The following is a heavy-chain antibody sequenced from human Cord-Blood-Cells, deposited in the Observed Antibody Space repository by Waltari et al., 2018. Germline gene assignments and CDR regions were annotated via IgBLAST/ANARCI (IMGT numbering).Heavy chain of an antibody. D-gene: IGHD6-13*01. J-gene: IGHJ6*02. CDR1: GYTFTSYA. CDR2: INAGNGNT. Sequence: QVQLVQSGAEVKKPGASVKVSCTASGYTFTSYAMHWVRQAPGQRLEWMGWINAGNGNTKDSQKFQGRVTITRDTSASTAYMELSSLRSEDTAVYYCARMGGGGSSWYWNYYYGMDVWGQGTTVTVSS. V-gene: IGHV1-3*01. CDR3: ARMGGGGSSWYWNYYYGMDV.